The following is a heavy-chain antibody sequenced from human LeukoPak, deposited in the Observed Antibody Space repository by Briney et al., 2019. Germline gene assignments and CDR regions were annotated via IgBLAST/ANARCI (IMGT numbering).Heavy chain of an antibody. D-gene: IGHD3-10*01. CDR1: GFTFSTYW. CDR3: ARDPPYYYGSGSYSPDY. Sequence: GGSLRLSCAASGFTFSTYWMSWVRQAPGKGLEWVANIKQDGSEKYYVDSVKGRFTISRDNAKNSLYLQMNTLRPEDTAVYYCARDPPYYYGSGSYSPDYWGQGTLVTVSS. CDR2: IKQDGSEK. V-gene: IGHV3-7*01. J-gene: IGHJ4*02.